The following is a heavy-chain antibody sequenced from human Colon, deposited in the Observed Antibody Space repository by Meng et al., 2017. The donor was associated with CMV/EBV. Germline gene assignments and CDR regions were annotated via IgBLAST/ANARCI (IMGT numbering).Heavy chain of an antibody. D-gene: IGHD6-13*01. CDR1: GFTFASHT. CDR3: ARPARGSTNYY. Sequence: GESLKISCAASGFTFASHTMTWVRQAPGKGLEWVANIKQDGSEKYYVDSVKGRFTISRDNAKNSVSLQMNGLRAEDTAVYYCARPARGSTNYYWGQGTLVTVSS. J-gene: IGHJ4*02. V-gene: IGHV3-7*01. CDR2: IKQDGSEK.